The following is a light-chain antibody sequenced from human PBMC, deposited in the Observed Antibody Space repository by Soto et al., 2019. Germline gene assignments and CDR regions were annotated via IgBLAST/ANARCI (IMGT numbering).Light chain of an antibody. Sequence: EMVMTQSPATLSVSPGERATLSCRASQSVSSNLAWYQQKPGQAPRLLIYGASTRATGIPARFSGSGSGTEFTLTISSLQSEDFAVYYCQQYNNWPPLTFGGGTNVEIK. J-gene: IGKJ4*01. CDR3: QQYNNWPPLT. CDR2: GAS. CDR1: QSVSSN. V-gene: IGKV3-15*01.